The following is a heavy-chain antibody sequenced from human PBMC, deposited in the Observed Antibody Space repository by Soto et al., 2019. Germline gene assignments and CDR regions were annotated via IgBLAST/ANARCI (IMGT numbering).Heavy chain of an antibody. D-gene: IGHD3-22*01. CDR2: FYYSGST. V-gene: IGHV4-31*03. CDR3: AREGVYGYYHDYYYYGMDV. CDR1: GGSISSGGYY. J-gene: IGHJ6*02. Sequence: SETLSLTCTVSGGSISSGGYYWSWIRQHPGKGLDLIGYFYYSGSTYYNPSLKSRVTISVDTSKNQFSLKLSSVTAADTAVYYCAREGVYGYYHDYYYYGMDVWGQGTTVTVSS.